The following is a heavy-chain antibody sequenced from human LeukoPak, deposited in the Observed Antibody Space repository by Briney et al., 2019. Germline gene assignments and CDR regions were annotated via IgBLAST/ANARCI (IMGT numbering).Heavy chain of an antibody. CDR2: ISSSSSYI. V-gene: IGHV3-21*04. CDR3: AKDRADYGDYGGWFDP. CDR1: GFTFSSYS. Sequence: GGSLRLSCAASGFTFSSYSMNWVRQAPGKGLEWVSSISSSSSYIYYADSVKGRFTVSRDNAKNSLYLQMNSLRAEDTAVYYCAKDRADYGDYGGWFDPWGQGTLVTVSS. D-gene: IGHD4-17*01. J-gene: IGHJ5*02.